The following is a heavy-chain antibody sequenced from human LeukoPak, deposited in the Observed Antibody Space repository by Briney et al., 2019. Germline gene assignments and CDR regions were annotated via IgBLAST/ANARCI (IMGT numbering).Heavy chain of an antibody. V-gene: IGHV3-20*01. J-gene: IGHJ5*02. D-gene: IGHD5-12*01. Sequence: GSLRLSCATSGFTFDYYCMSWVRQAPGKGLEWVSGINWNGGSTGYADSVKGRFTISRDNAKNSLYLQMNSLRAEDTALYHCARGSGYDPNWFDPWGQGTLVTVSS. CDR3: ARGSGYDPNWFDP. CDR1: GFTFDYYC. CDR2: INWNGGST.